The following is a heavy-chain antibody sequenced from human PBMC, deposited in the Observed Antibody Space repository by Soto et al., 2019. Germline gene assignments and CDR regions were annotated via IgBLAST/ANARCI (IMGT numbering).Heavy chain of an antibody. D-gene: IGHD3-10*01. Sequence: PGGSLRLSCAASGFTFSNYWMSWVRQAPGKGLEWVSAISGSGGSTYYADSVKGRFTISRDNSKNTLYLQMNSLRAEDTAVYYCAKMGLLWFGELPKNYYYYGMDVWGQGTTVTVS. CDR3: AKMGLLWFGELPKNYYYYGMDV. CDR1: GFTFSNYW. J-gene: IGHJ6*02. CDR2: ISGSGGST. V-gene: IGHV3-23*01.